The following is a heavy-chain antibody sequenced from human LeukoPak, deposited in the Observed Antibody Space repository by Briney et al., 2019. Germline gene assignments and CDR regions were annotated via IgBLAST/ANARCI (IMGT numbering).Heavy chain of an antibody. CDR2: IIPIFGTA. Sequence: ASVKVSCKASGGTFSSYAISWVRQAPGQGLEWMGGIIPIFGTANYAQKFQGRVTITTDEFTSTAYMELSSLRSEDTAVYYCAAPVVGAFAFDIWGQGTMVTVSS. V-gene: IGHV1-69*05. CDR1: GGTFSSYA. D-gene: IGHD1-26*01. CDR3: AAPVVGAFAFDI. J-gene: IGHJ3*02.